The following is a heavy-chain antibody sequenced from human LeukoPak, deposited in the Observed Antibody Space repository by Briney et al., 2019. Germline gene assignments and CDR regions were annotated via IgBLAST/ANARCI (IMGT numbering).Heavy chain of an antibody. J-gene: IGHJ4*02. V-gene: IGHV1-2*02. CDR2: INPNTGAT. CDR1: AHTFTGYY. D-gene: IGHD2-2*01. Sequence: ASLKVSCKASAHTFTGYYMHWVRQAPGQGLEWMGWINPNTGATNYAQKLQGRVTMTTDTSTSTAYMELKSLRSDDTAVYCCAKGYCSSTSCPFDYWGQGTLVTVSS. CDR3: AKGYCSSTSCPFDY.